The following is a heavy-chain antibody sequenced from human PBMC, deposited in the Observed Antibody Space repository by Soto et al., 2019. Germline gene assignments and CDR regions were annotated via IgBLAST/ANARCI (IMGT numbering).Heavy chain of an antibody. CDR2: ISYDGSNK. J-gene: IGHJ5*02. CDR1: GFTFSSYA. D-gene: IGHD3-22*01. V-gene: IGHV3-30-3*01. CDR3: ARESITMIVVVPNWFDP. Sequence: GSLRLSCAASGFTFSSYAMHWVRQAPGKGLEWVAVISYDGSNKYYADSVKGRFTISRDNSKNTLYLQMNSLRAEDTAVYYCARESITMIVVVPNWFDPWGQGTLVTVSS.